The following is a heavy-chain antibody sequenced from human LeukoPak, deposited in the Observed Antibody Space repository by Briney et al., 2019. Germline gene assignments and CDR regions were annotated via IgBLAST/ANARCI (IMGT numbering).Heavy chain of an antibody. Sequence: ASVKVSCKASGYTFTGYYMHWVRQAPGQGLEWMGWINPNSGGTNYAQKFQGRVTMTRDTSISTAYMELSRLRSDDTAVYYCARDTGDTVTQYYYYYYMDVLGKGTTVTVSS. D-gene: IGHD4-17*01. CDR3: ARDTGDTVTQYYYYYYMDV. CDR2: INPNSGGT. V-gene: IGHV1-2*02. J-gene: IGHJ6*03. CDR1: GYTFTGYY.